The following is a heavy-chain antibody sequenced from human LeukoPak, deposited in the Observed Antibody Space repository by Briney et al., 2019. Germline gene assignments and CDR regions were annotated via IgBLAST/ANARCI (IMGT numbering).Heavy chain of an antibody. CDR1: GFTFSSYS. CDR3: AREPSGWFDP. CDR2: ISSSSSYI. Sequence: GGSLRLSCAASGFTFSSYSMNWVRQAPGKGLEWVSSISSSSSYIYYADSVKGRFTISRDNARNSLYLQMNSLRAEDTAVYYCAREPSGWFDPWGQGTLVTVSS. V-gene: IGHV3-21*01. J-gene: IGHJ5*02.